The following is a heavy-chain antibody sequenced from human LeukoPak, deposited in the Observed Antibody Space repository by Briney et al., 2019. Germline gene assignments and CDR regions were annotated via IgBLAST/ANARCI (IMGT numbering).Heavy chain of an antibody. CDR3: ARGRGYCSSTSCYYYYYYYMDV. V-gene: IGHV1-8*03. J-gene: IGHJ6*03. D-gene: IGHD2-2*01. CDR2: MNPNSGNT. CDR1: GYTFTSYD. Sequence: GASVKVSCKASGYTFTSYDINWVRQATGQGLEWMGWMNPNSGNTGYAQKFQGRVTITRNTSISTAYMELSSLRSEDTAVYYCARGRGYCSSTSCYYYYYYYMDVWGKGTTVTVSS.